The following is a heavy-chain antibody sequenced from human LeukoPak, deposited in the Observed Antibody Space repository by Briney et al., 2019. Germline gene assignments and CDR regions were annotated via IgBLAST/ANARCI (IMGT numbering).Heavy chain of an antibody. CDR3: ARDNPRDFWSNFDY. CDR2: IIPILGIA. Sequence: SVKVSCKASGYTFTSYDINWVRQAPGQGLEWMGRIIPILGIANYAQKFQGRVTITADKSTSTAYMELSSLRSEDTAVYYCARDNPRDFWSNFDYWGQGTLVTVSS. CDR1: GYTFTSYD. D-gene: IGHD3-3*01. J-gene: IGHJ4*02. V-gene: IGHV1-69*04.